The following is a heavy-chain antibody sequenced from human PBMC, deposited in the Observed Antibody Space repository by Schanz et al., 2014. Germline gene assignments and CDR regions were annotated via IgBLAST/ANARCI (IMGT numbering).Heavy chain of an antibody. CDR1: GGTFSSFG. D-gene: IGHD4-17*01. Sequence: VQLEQSGAEVKKPGSSVKVSCKASGGTFSSFGINWVRHAPGQGLEWMGRIIPSLGLAKYEQKFQDKVTITADTSTTTAYMELSGLRSEDTAVYYCARGYGDSPTDFWGQGTLVTVSS. J-gene: IGHJ4*02. V-gene: IGHV1-69*04. CDR3: ARGYGDSPTDF. CDR2: IIPSLGLA.